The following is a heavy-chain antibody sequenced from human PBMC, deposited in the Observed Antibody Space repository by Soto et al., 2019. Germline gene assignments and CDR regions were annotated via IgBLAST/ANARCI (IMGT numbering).Heavy chain of an antibody. Sequence: QVQLVQSGAEVKKPGSSVKVSCKASGGTFSSYAISWVRQAPGQGIEWMGGIIPIFGTANYAQKFQGRVTITADESTSTAYMELSSLRSEDTAVYYCARAYCGGDCYSYWYFDLWGRGTLVTVSS. CDR3: ARAYCGGDCYSYWYFDL. V-gene: IGHV1-69*12. CDR2: IIPIFGTA. CDR1: GGTFSSYA. D-gene: IGHD2-21*02. J-gene: IGHJ2*01.